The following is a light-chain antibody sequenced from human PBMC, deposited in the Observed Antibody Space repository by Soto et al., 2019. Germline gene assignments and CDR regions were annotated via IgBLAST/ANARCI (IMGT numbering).Light chain of an antibody. CDR2: ASS. CDR1: ESISTY. CDR3: QQSYSNPT. J-gene: IGKJ4*01. V-gene: IGKV1-39*01. Sequence: DIQMTQSPSSLSASVGDRVTITCRASESISTYLNWYQQKPGKAPRLLMYASSSLHGGVPSRFSGRGSGTHFTLTISSLQPEDFATYFCQQSYSNPTFGGGTTVDVK.